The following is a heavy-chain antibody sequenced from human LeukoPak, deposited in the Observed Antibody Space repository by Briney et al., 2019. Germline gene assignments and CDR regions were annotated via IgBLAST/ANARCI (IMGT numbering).Heavy chain of an antibody. J-gene: IGHJ4*02. D-gene: IGHD1-20*01. V-gene: IGHV3-64*01. Sequence: QSGGSLRLSCAASGFTFSRYAMHWVRQAPGKGLESVSAISSNGGSTYYANSVKGRFTISRDNSKNTLYLQMGSLRAEDLAVYYCARDFGLTGKVDYWGQGTLVTVSS. CDR2: ISSNGGST. CDR1: GFTFSRYA. CDR3: ARDFGLTGKVDY.